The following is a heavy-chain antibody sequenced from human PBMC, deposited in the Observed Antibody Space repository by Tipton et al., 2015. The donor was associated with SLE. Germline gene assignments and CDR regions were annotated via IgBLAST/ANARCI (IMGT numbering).Heavy chain of an antibody. CDR1: GYDFSAYW. Sequence: VQLVQSGAEVRKPGDSLKISCTGSGYDFSAYWIGWVRQVPGKGLEWMGMIFVGDSDRRYSPSLQGQITISADKSTGTAYLQWKSLRASDSAIYYCARRDDFWSGGSFDYWGQGTRVSVSS. CDR2: IFVGDSDR. V-gene: IGHV5-51*01. D-gene: IGHD3-3*01. CDR3: ARRDDFWSGGSFDY. J-gene: IGHJ4*02.